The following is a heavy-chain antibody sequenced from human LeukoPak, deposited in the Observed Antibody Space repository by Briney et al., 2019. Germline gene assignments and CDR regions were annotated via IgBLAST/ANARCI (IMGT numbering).Heavy chain of an antibody. CDR1: GFTFSSYS. Sequence: GGSLRLSCAASGFTFSSYSMNWVCQAPGKGLEWVSSISSSSSYIYYADSVKGRFTISRDNAKNSLYLQMNSLRAEDTAVYYCARDRGYSYGYDLDYWGQGTLVTVSS. J-gene: IGHJ4*02. D-gene: IGHD5-18*01. CDR2: ISSSSSYI. V-gene: IGHV3-21*01. CDR3: ARDRGYSYGYDLDY.